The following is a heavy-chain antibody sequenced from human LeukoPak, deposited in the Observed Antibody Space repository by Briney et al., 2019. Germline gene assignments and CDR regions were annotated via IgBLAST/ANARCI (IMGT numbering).Heavy chain of an antibody. D-gene: IGHD3-22*01. V-gene: IGHV3-23*01. CDR2: VSDTGRTT. Sequence: PGGSLRLSCAASGFTFSSYVVNWVRQAPGKGLEWISAVSDTGRTTYYADSVKGRFTMSRDNSKNTVYLQMNSLRAEDTAVYYCTKNSLAVVITHYWYFDLWGRGTLVTVSS. CDR3: TKNSLAVVITHYWYFDL. J-gene: IGHJ2*01. CDR1: GFTFSSYV.